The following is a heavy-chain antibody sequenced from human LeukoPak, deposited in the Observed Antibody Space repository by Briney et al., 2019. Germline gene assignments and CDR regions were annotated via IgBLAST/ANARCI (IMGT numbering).Heavy chain of an antibody. D-gene: IGHD2-15*01. Sequence: SETLSLTCTVSGGSVRSGSYYWSWVRQPPGKRLEWIGYIYYSGSTNYNASLTNRVTISVDTSKNQFSLKLSSVTAADTAVYYCAREVGYCSGGSCYSYFDYWGQGTLVTVSS. CDR1: GGSVRSGSYY. CDR2: IYYSGST. CDR3: AREVGYCSGGSCYSYFDY. J-gene: IGHJ4*02. V-gene: IGHV4-61*01.